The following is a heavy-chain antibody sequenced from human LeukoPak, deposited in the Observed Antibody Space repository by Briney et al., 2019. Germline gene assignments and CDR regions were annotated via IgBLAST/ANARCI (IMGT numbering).Heavy chain of an antibody. CDR2: IRGKASGGTT. V-gene: IGHV3-49*04. Sequence: PGGSLRLSCTASGFTFGDYAMSWVRQAPGKGLEWVGFIRGKASGGTTEYAASVKGRFTISRDDSKSIAYLQMNSLKTEDTAVYYCTRGRRDPPLDYLGQGTLVTVSS. CDR1: GFTFGDYA. CDR3: TRGRRDPPLDY. J-gene: IGHJ4*02.